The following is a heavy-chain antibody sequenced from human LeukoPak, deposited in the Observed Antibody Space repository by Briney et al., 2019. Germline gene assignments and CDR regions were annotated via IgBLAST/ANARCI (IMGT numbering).Heavy chain of an antibody. CDR2: ISGGGGST. CDR3: AKGSGINHYPWIDP. J-gene: IGHJ5*02. Sequence: GGSLRLSCAASEFTFSNFAMNWVRQAPGKGLEWVSGISGGGGSTYYADSVKGRFTISRDNSKNTLYLQMGSLRAEDTALYYCAKGSGINHYPWIDPWGQGTLVTVSS. V-gene: IGHV3-23*01. CDR1: EFTFSNFA. D-gene: IGHD1-14*01.